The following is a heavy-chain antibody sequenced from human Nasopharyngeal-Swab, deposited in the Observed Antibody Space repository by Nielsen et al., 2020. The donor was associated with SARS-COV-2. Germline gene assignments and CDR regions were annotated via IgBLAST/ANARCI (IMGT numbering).Heavy chain of an antibody. Sequence: SVKVSCKASGFTFTSSAVQWVRQARGQRLEWIGWIVVGSGNTNYAQKFQERVTITRDMSTSTAYMELSSLRSEDTAVYYCAATTSWYYDFWGCNQGPYYYGMDVWGQGTTVTVSS. CDR3: AATTSWYYDFWGCNQGPYYYGMDV. J-gene: IGHJ6*02. CDR1: GFTFTSSA. CDR2: IVVGSGNT. D-gene: IGHD3-3*01. V-gene: IGHV1-58*01.